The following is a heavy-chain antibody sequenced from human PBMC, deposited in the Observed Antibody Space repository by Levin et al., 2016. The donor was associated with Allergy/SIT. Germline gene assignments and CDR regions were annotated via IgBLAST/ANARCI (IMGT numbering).Heavy chain of an antibody. CDR2: IYHSGRT. CDR3: ARGPSSSKGVVGWFDP. D-gene: IGHD1-26*01. CDR1: GGSISSGDYS. V-gene: IGHV4-30-2*01. J-gene: IGHJ5*02. Sequence: SETLSLTCTVSGGSISSGDYSWSWVRQPPGKGLEWIGYIYHSGRTFYNPSLKSRVTISVDRSRNKFSLKMSSLTAADTAVYYCARGPSSSKGVVGWFDPWGQGTLVTVSS.